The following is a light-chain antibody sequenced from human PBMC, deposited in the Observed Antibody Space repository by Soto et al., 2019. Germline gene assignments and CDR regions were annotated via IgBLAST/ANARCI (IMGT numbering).Light chain of an antibody. CDR3: QQYGSSPPRT. V-gene: IGKV3-20*01. Sequence: EIVLPQSPGTLSLSPGERATLSCRASQSVNSNYLARHQQKPGQAPRLLIYGVSSRATGIPDRFSGSGSGTDFTLTISRLEPEDFAVYYCQQYGSSPPRTFGQGTKVDIK. CDR1: QSVNSNY. CDR2: GVS. J-gene: IGKJ1*01.